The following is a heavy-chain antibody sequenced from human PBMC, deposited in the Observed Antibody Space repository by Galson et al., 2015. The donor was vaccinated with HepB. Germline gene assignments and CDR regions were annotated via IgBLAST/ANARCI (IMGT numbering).Heavy chain of an antibody. D-gene: IGHD5-12*01. CDR2: ISSSSSYI. V-gene: IGHV3-21*01. J-gene: IGHJ6*02. CDR1: GFTFSSYS. Sequence: SLRLSCAASGFTFSSYSMNWVRQAPGKGLEWVSSISSSSSYIYYADSVKGRFTISRDNAKNSLYLQMNSPRAEDTAVYYCARARSGYDFVYYYGMDVWGQGTTVTVSS. CDR3: ARARSGYDFVYYYGMDV.